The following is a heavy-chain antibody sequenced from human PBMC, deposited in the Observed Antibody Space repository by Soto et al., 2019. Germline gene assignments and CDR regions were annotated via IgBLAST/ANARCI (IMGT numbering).Heavy chain of an antibody. D-gene: IGHD3-22*01. CDR3: ARDLNYYDSSGLDD. CDR2: ISYDGSNK. J-gene: IGHJ4*02. CDR1: GFTFSSYA. Sequence: GSLRLSCAASGFTFSSYAMHWVRQAPGKGLEWVAVISYDGSNKYYADSVKGRFTISRDNSKNTLYLQMNSLRAEDTAVYYCARDLNYYDSSGLDDWGQGTRVTVSS. V-gene: IGHV3-30-3*01.